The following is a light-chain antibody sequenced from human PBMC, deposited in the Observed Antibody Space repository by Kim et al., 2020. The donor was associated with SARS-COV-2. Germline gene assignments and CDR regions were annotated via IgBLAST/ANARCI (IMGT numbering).Light chain of an antibody. CDR2: KDN. V-gene: IGLV3-25*03. J-gene: IGLJ2*01. Sequence: PGPTARITCSGNALPKQYAYWYQQKPGQAPVVVIFKDNQRPSGIPERFSGSSSGTIVTLTISGVQAEDEADYYCQSADNIGSYVVFGGGTQLTVL. CDR1: ALPKQY. CDR3: QSADNIGSYVV.